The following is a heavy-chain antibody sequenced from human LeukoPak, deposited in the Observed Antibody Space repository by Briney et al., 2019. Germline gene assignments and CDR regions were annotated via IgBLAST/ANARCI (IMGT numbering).Heavy chain of an antibody. Sequence: SVKVSCKASGGTFSTYAINWVRQAPGQGLEWMGGIIPIFGSANYAQKFQGRVTITADESTSTAYMELSSLRSEDTAVYYCARAMATTLMNYFDYWGQGTLVTVSS. D-gene: IGHD5-12*01. CDR1: GGTFSTYA. CDR2: IIPIFGSA. CDR3: ARAMATTLMNYFDY. J-gene: IGHJ4*02. V-gene: IGHV1-69*01.